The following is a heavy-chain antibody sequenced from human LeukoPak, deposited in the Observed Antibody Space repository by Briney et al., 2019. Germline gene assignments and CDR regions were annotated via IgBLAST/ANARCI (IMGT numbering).Heavy chain of an antibody. J-gene: IGHJ4*02. CDR2: INTDGSTT. CDR3: ARAHRSGSLDN. CDR1: GFAFSSYW. Sequence: GGSLRLSCAASGFAFSSYWVHWVRQAPGKGLVWASRINTDGSTTGYADAVKGRFTISRDNAKNTLYLQMNSLRAEDTAVYYCARAHRSGSLDNWGQGTLVTVSS. V-gene: IGHV3-74*01. D-gene: IGHD1-26*01.